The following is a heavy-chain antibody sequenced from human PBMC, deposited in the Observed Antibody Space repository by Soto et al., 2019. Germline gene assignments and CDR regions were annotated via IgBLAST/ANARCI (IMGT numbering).Heavy chain of an antibody. J-gene: IGHJ4*02. CDR2: ISYDGSSK. D-gene: IGHD6-19*01. CDR3: ARDAVAMDY. Sequence: GGSLRLSCAASEFTISSYAIHWVRQAPGKGLEWVAVISYDGSSKYNSDSVKGPFTISRDKSKNTVYLQMHSLTVEDTAVYYCARDAVAMDYWGRGTLVTVSS. V-gene: IGHV3-30-3*01. CDR1: EFTISSYA.